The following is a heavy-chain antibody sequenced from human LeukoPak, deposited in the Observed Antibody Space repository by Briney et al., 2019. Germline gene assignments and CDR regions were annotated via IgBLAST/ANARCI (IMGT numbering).Heavy chain of an antibody. Sequence: GGSLRLSCAASGFTFSSYAMSWVRQAPGKGLEWVSAISISGENTYYADSVKGRFTIPRDTSRNTLYLQMHSLRAEDTAVYYCARLISTSSSRFSDYWGQGTLVTVSS. V-gene: IGHV3-23*01. CDR1: GFTFSSYA. J-gene: IGHJ4*02. CDR3: ARLISTSSSRFSDY. CDR2: ISISGENT. D-gene: IGHD6-6*01.